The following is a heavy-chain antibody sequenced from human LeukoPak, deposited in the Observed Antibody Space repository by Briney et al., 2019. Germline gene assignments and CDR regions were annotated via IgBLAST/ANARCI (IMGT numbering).Heavy chain of an antibody. J-gene: IGHJ4*02. CDR2: INSEGTT. D-gene: IGHD4-23*01. CDR1: GFTLSNYW. V-gene: IGHV3-74*01. CDR3: ARAVESNGRNALDY. Sequence: EGSLRLSCAASGFTLSNYWMHWARQAPGKGLVWVSRINSEGTTSYTDPVKGRFTISRDDAKNTLFLQMDSLRAEDTAVYYCARAVESNGRNALDYWGQGTLVTVSS.